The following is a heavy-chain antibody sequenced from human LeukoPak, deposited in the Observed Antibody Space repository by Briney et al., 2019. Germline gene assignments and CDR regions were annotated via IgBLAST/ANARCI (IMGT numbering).Heavy chain of an antibody. J-gene: IGHJ5*02. D-gene: IGHD2-2*01. CDR3: ARGGGCSSTSCNNWFDP. CDR1: GFTFKSYA. V-gene: IGHV3-23*01. Sequence: HSGGSLILSCAASGFTFKSYAMTWVRQAPGKGLEWVSGISGSAGSTYYADAVKGRFTISRYNSKNTLYLQMNSLRVEDTAVYYCARGGGCSSTSCNNWFDPWGQGTLVTVSS. CDR2: ISGSAGST.